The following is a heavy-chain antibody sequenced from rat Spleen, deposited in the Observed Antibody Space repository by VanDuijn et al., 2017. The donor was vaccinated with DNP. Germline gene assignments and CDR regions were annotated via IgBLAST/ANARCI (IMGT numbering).Heavy chain of an antibody. D-gene: IGHD1-1*01. CDR2: ISTSGGNT. Sequence: EVQLVESGGGLVQPGRSMKLSCAASGFTFSNFPMAWVRQAPTKGLEWVASISTSGGNTYYRDSVKGRFTISRDNAKSTLYLQMDSLRSEDTATYYCARRLYYSGEVRAMDAWGQGTSVTVSS. CDR1: GFTFSNFP. J-gene: IGHJ4*01. V-gene: IGHV5-46*01. CDR3: ARRLYYSGEVRAMDA.